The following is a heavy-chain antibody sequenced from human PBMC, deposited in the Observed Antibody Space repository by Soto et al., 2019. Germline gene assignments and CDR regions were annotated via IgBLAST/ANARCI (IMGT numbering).Heavy chain of an antibody. D-gene: IGHD1-26*01. V-gene: IGHV3-53*01. CDR3: ARGDSGSYYGH. CDR2: IYSGGST. Sequence: XASLRLSCAASGFTVSSNYMSWVRQAPGKGLEWVSVIYSGGSTYYADSVKGRFTISRDNSKNTLYLQMNSLRAEDTAVYYCARGDSGSYYGHWGQGTLVTV. J-gene: IGHJ4*02. CDR1: GFTVSSNY.